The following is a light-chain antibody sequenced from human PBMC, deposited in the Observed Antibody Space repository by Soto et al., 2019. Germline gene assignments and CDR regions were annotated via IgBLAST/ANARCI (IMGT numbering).Light chain of an antibody. CDR1: QGISSF. J-gene: IGKJ4*01. V-gene: IGKV1-9*01. CDR2: AAS. Sequence: IQLTQSPSSLSASVGDRVTITCRASQGISSFLAWYQQKPGKAPNLLIYAASTLQSGVPSRFSGGGSGTDFTLTINRLQPEDVATYYCQPVDVYPTTFGGGTKVEIK. CDR3: QPVDVYPTT.